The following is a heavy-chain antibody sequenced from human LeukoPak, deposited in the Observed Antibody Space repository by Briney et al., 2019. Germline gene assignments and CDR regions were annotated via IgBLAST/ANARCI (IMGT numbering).Heavy chain of an antibody. CDR2: ISYDGSNK. D-gene: IGHD2-2*01. CDR3: AKDRVVGLVVPATFLDY. CDR1: GFTFSSYG. Sequence: PGGSLRLSCAASGFTFSSYGMHWVRQAPGKGLEWVAVISYDGSNKYYADSVKGRFTISRDNSKNTLYLQMNSLRAEDTAVYYCAKDRVVGLVVPATFLDYWGQGTLVTVSS. J-gene: IGHJ4*02. V-gene: IGHV3-30*18.